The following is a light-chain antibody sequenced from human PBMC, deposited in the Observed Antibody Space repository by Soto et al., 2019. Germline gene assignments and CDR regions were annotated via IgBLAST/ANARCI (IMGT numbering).Light chain of an antibody. V-gene: IGLV2-14*01. CDR2: DVS. CDR3: SSYTSSSTNV. Sequence: QSVLTQPASVSGSPGQSITISCTGTSSDVGGYNFVSWYQQHPGKAPKLMIHDVSNRTSGVSNRFSGSKSGNTASLTISGLQAEDEADYYCSSYTSSSTNVFGTGTKLTVL. J-gene: IGLJ1*01. CDR1: SSDVGGYNF.